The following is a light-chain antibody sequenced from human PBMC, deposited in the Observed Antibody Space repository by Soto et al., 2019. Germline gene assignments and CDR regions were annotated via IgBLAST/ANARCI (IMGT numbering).Light chain of an antibody. CDR3: ATWDDSLNGWV. V-gene: IGLV1-44*01. Sequence: QPVLTQPPSASGTPGQRVTISCSGSSSNIKTNTVNWYQQLPGRAPKVLIFDNNLRPSGVPDRIAGSKSGTSASLTISGLQSEDEADYYCATWDDSLNGWVFGGGTKLTVL. J-gene: IGLJ3*02. CDR2: DNN. CDR1: SSNIKTNT.